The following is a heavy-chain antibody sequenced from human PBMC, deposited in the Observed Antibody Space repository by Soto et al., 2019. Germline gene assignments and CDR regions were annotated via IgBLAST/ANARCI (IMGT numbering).Heavy chain of an antibody. CDR1: GFTFSSYG. CDR3: AKDAYYDFWSGYYTHIDY. D-gene: IGHD3-3*01. Sequence: GGSLRLSCAASGFTFSSYGMHWVRQAPGKGLEWVAVISYDGSNKYYADSVKGRFTISRDNSKNTLYLQMNSLRAEDTAVYYCAKDAYYDFWSGYYTHIDYWGQGTLVTVSS. V-gene: IGHV3-30*18. J-gene: IGHJ4*02. CDR2: ISYDGSNK.